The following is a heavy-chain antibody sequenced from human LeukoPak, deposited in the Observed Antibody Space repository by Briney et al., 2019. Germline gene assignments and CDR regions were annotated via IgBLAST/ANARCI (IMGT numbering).Heavy chain of an antibody. Sequence: ASVKVSCKASGYTFTSYGISWVRQAPGQGLEWMGWISTYNGYANYAQKLQGRVTMTTETSTSTAYMELRSMRSDDTAVYYCARNSSDWYGYMDVWGKGTTVTVSS. J-gene: IGHJ6*04. CDR1: GYTFTSYG. D-gene: IGHD6-19*01. CDR3: ARNSSDWYGYMDV. V-gene: IGHV1-18*01. CDR2: ISTYNGYA.